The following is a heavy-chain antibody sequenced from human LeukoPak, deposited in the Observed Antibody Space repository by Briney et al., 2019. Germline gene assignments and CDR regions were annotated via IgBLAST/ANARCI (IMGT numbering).Heavy chain of an antibody. V-gene: IGHV3-49*04. CDR2: IRSKAYGGTT. CDR3: TRVRYSSGWYFDY. D-gene: IGHD6-19*01. J-gene: IGHJ4*02. Sequence: PGRSLRLSCTASGFTFGDYAMSWVRQAPGKGLEWVGFIRSKAYGGTTEYAASVKGRFTISRDDSKSNAYLQMNSLKTEDTAVYYCTRVRYSSGWYFDYWGQGTLVTVSS. CDR1: GFTFGDYA.